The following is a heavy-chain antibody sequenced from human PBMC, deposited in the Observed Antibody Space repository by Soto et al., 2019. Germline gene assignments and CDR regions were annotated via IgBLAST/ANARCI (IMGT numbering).Heavy chain of an antibody. D-gene: IGHD1-1*01. J-gene: IGHJ4*02. Sequence: PGESLKISCKGSGYSFTSYWIGWVRQMPGKGLEWMGIIYPGDSDTRYSPSFQGQVTISADKSISTAYLQWSSLKASDTAMYYCARQSLYNWNDVAERTPSFDYWGQGTLVTVSS. V-gene: IGHV5-51*01. CDR2: IYPGDSDT. CDR1: GYSFTSYW. CDR3: ARQSLYNWNDVAERTPSFDY.